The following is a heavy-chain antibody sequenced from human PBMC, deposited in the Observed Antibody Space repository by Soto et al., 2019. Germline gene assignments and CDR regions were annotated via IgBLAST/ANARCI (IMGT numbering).Heavy chain of an antibody. CDR3: ARGPVGATQPHYYFDY. Sequence: QVQLQQWGAGLLKPSVTLSLTCAVYGGSFSGYYWSWIRQPPGKGLEWIGEINHSGSTNYNPSLKSRVTISVDTSKNQFSLKLSSVTAADTAVYYCARGPVGATQPHYYFDYWGQGTLVTVSS. V-gene: IGHV4-34*01. J-gene: IGHJ4*02. CDR2: INHSGST. CDR1: GGSFSGYY. D-gene: IGHD1-26*01.